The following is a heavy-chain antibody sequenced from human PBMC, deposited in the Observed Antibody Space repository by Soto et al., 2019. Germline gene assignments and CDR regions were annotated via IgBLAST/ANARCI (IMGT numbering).Heavy chain of an antibody. J-gene: IGHJ5*02. CDR1: GGSISSSSYY. Sequence: SETLSLTCTVSGGSISSSSYYWGWIRQPPGKGLEWIGSIYYSGSTYYNPSLKSRVTISVDTSKNQFSLKLSSVTAADTAVYYCARQGLIAAAGTRWFDPWGQGTLVTVSS. CDR2: IYYSGST. V-gene: IGHV4-39*01. D-gene: IGHD6-13*01. CDR3: ARQGLIAAAGTRWFDP.